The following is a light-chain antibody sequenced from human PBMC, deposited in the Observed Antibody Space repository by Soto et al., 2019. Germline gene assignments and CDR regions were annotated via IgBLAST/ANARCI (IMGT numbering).Light chain of an antibody. V-gene: IGKV3D-20*02. CDR3: QQRSNWPPF. CDR2: GAS. J-gene: IGKJ5*01. CDR1: QTVTSSY. Sequence: VMTQAPATLSVSPGERATLSCRASQTVTSSYFAWYQQRPGQAPRLLIYGASTRAAGILARFSGSGSGTDFTLTISSLEPEDFAVYYCQQRSNWPPFFGQGTRLEIK.